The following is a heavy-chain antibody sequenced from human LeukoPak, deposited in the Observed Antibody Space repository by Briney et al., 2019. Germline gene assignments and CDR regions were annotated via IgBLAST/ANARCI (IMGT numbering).Heavy chain of an antibody. Sequence: SETLSLTCAVYGGSFSGYYWSWIRQPPGKGLEWIGEINHSGSTNYNPSLKSRVTISVDTSKNQFSLKLSSVTAADTAVYYCARGRGRAARPYYYMDVWGKGTTVTVSS. CDR1: GGSFSGYY. V-gene: IGHV4-34*01. CDR2: INHSGST. CDR3: ARGRGRAARPYYYMDV. D-gene: IGHD6-6*01. J-gene: IGHJ6*03.